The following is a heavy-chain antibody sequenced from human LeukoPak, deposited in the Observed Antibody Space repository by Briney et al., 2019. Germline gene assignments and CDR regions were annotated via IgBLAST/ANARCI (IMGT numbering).Heavy chain of an antibody. J-gene: IGHJ1*01. Sequence: ASVKVSCKASGYTFTSYGISWVRQAPGQGLEWMGWISAYNGNTNYAQKLQGRVTMTTDTSMSTAHMELRSLRSDDTAVYYCARAEIGYCSGGSCYSYFQHWGQGTLVTVSS. CDR1: GYTFTSYG. CDR2: ISAYNGNT. D-gene: IGHD2-15*01. CDR3: ARAEIGYCSGGSCYSYFQH. V-gene: IGHV1-18*01.